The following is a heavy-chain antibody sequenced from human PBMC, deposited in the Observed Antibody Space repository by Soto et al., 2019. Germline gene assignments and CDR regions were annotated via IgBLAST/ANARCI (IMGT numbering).Heavy chain of an antibody. Sequence: VQLVESGGGLVKPGGSLRLSCAASGFTFSDYYMSWIRQAPGKGLEWVSYISSSSSYTNYADSVRGRFTISRDNPKNSLYLQMNSLRAEDTAVYYCARPRGYSYGGYGMDVWGQGTTVTVSS. V-gene: IGHV3-11*06. CDR3: ARPRGYSYGGYGMDV. D-gene: IGHD5-18*01. CDR2: ISSSSSYT. J-gene: IGHJ6*02. CDR1: GFTFSDYY.